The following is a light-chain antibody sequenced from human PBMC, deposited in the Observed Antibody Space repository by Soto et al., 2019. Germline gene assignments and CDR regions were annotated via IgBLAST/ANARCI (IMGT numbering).Light chain of an antibody. Sequence: QSALTQPASVSGSPGQSITISCSGTSSDVGGYHYVSWYQQHPGKAPKLMIYEVSNRPSGVSNRFSGSKSGNTAALTISGLQAEDEADYDGSSYTSSSTLEVVGTGTKLTVL. J-gene: IGLJ1*01. V-gene: IGLV2-14*01. CDR1: SSDVGGYHY. CDR2: EVS. CDR3: SSYTSSSTLEV.